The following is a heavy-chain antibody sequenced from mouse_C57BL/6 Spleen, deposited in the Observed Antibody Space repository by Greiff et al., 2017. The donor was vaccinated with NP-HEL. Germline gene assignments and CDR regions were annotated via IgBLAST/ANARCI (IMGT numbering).Heavy chain of an antibody. D-gene: IGHD1-1*01. CDR2: ILPGRGST. CDR1: GYTFTGYW. Sequence: VQLQQSGAELMKPGASVKLSCKATGYTFTGYWIEWVKQRPGHGLEWIGEILPGRGSTNYNEKFKGKATFTADTSSNTDYMQLSSLTTEDSAIYYWARGTTVVAGDFDVWGTGTTVTVSS. J-gene: IGHJ1*03. V-gene: IGHV1-9*01. CDR3: ARGTTVVAGDFDV.